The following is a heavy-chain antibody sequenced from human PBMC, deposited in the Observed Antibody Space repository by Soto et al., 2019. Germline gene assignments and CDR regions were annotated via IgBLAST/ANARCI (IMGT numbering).Heavy chain of an antibody. Sequence: GSLRLSCAASGFTLSSYWMHWVRQVPGKGLLWVSRIDEYGSTINYADSVKGRFTISRDNARNTLYLEMNSLRAEDTALYYCTRDIGGKGAYWGPGTLVTVSS. V-gene: IGHV3-74*01. CDR1: GFTLSSYW. CDR3: TRDIGGKGAY. J-gene: IGHJ4*02. CDR2: IDEYGSTI. D-gene: IGHD3-10*01.